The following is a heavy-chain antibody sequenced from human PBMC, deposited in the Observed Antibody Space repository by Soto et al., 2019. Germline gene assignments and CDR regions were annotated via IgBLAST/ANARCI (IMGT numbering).Heavy chain of an antibody. D-gene: IGHD3-10*01. V-gene: IGHV1-18*01. CDR1: GYTFTSYG. J-gene: IGHJ5*02. CDR3: AIDRGTMVRGLTNWFDP. Sequence: GASVKVSCKACGYTFTSYGISWVRQAPGQGLEWMGWISAYNGNTNYAQKLQGRVTMTTDTSTSTAYMELRSLRSDDTAVYYCAIDRGTMVRGLTNWFDPWGQGSLVTVSA. CDR2: ISAYNGNT.